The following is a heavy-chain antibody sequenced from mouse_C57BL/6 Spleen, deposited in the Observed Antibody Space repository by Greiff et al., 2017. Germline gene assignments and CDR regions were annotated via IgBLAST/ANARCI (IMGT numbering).Heavy chain of an antibody. J-gene: IGHJ3*01. CDR3: ARANWDVAY. D-gene: IGHD4-1*02. Sequence: EVQVVESGGGLVKPGGSLKLSCAASGFTFSDYGMHWVRQAPEKGLEWVAYISSGSSTIYYADTVKGRFTISRDNATNTLFLQMTSLRSEDTAMYYCARANWDVAYWGQGTLVTVSA. V-gene: IGHV5-17*01. CDR2: ISSGSSTI. CDR1: GFTFSDYG.